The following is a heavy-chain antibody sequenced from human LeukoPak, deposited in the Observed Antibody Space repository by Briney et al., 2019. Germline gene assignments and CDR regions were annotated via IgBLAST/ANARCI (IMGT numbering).Heavy chain of an antibody. CDR3: ARDPLAGDTLPHGQRGV. V-gene: IGHV3-11*04. CDR2: ISSSGSTI. Sequence: GGSLRLSCAASGFTFSDYYMSWIRQAPGKGLEWVSYISSSGSTIYYADSVKGRFTISRDNAKNSLYLQMNSLRAEDTAVYYCARDPLAGDTLPHGQRGVWGKGTTVTVSS. J-gene: IGHJ6*04. CDR1: GFTFSDYY. D-gene: IGHD3-16*01.